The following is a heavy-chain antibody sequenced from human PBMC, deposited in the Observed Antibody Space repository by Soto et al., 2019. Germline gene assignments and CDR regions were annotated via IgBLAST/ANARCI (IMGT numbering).Heavy chain of an antibody. Sequence: PSETLSLTCTVSGGSISSSSYYWGWIRQPPGKGLEWIGSIYYSGSTYYNPSLKSRVTISVDTSKNQFSLKLSSVTAADTAVYYCARRDYGDYEDYWGQGTLVTVSS. CDR2: IYYSGST. CDR1: GGSISSSSYY. CDR3: ARRDYGDYEDY. V-gene: IGHV4-39*01. J-gene: IGHJ4*02. D-gene: IGHD4-17*01.